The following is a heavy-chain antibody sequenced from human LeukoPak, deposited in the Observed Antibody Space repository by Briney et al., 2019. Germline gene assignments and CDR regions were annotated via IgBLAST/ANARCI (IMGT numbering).Heavy chain of an antibody. J-gene: IGHJ3*02. CDR3: ARPYPGGAFDI. V-gene: IGHV4-59*01. CDR1: GGSISRYY. D-gene: IGHD1-14*01. Sequence: PSETLSLTCTVSGGSISRYYWNWIRQPPGKGLEWIGYIHYSGSANYHPSLKSRVTISVDTSNNEFSLTMSSVTAADTAVYYCARPYPGGAFDIWGQGTMVTVSS. CDR2: IHYSGSA.